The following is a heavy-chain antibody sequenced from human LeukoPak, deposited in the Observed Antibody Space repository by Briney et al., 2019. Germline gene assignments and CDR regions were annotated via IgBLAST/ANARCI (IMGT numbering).Heavy chain of an antibody. J-gene: IGHJ4*02. CDR1: GGTFSSYA. D-gene: IGHD3-22*01. Sequence: SVKVSCXASGGTFSSYAISWVRQAPGQGLEWMGGIIPIFGTANYAQKFQGRVTITADESTSTAYMELSSLRSEDTAVYYCAVYYYDSSGYYSDYWGQGTLVTVSS. CDR2: IIPIFGTA. CDR3: AVYYYDSSGYYSDY. V-gene: IGHV1-69*13.